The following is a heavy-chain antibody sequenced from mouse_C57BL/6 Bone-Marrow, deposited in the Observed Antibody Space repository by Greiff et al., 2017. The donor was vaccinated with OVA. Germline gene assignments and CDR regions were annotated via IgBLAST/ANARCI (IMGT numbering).Heavy chain of an antibody. D-gene: IGHD1-1*01. V-gene: IGHV5-6*02. J-gene: IGHJ1*03. Sequence: VQVVESGGDLVKPGGSLKLSCAASGFTFSSYGMSWVRPTPDKRLEWVATISSGGSYTYYPDSVKGRFTISRDNAKNTLYLQMSSLKSEDTAMYYCARRGSSYGYFEVWGTGTTVTVSS. CDR1: GFTFSSYG. CDR2: ISSGGSYT. CDR3: ARRGSSYGYFEV.